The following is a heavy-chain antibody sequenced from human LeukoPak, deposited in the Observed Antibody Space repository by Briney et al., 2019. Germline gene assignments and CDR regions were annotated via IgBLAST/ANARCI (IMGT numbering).Heavy chain of an antibody. CDR1: GFTFSNYW. J-gene: IGHJ3*02. CDR3: ARPETQYSSGLDGFDI. D-gene: IGHD6-19*01. V-gene: IGHV3-7*02. Sequence: GGSLRLSCATSGFTFSNYWMSWVRQAPGKGLEWVANINQDGSEKYYVDSVKGRFTISRDNAKNTLYLQMNSLRTEDTAVYYCARPETQYSSGLDGFDIWGQGTMVTVSS. CDR2: INQDGSEK.